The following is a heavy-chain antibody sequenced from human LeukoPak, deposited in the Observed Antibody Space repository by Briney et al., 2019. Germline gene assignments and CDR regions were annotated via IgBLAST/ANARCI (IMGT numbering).Heavy chain of an antibody. CDR2: ISYDGSNK. CDR3: AKDLGDGYPYDY. D-gene: IGHD5-24*01. V-gene: IGHV3-30*18. Sequence: GGSLRLSCAASGFTFSSYGMHWVRQAPGKGLEWVAVISYDGSNKYYADSVKGRFTISRDNSKNTLYLQMNSLRAEDTAVYYCAKDLGDGYPYDYWGQGTLVTVSS. CDR1: GFTFSSYG. J-gene: IGHJ4*02.